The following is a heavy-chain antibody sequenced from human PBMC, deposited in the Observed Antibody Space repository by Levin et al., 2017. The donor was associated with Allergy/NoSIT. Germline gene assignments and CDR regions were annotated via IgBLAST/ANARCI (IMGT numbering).Heavy chain of an antibody. J-gene: IGHJ4*02. CDR2: ISQSGST. D-gene: IGHD2-21*01. Sequence: SETLSLTCAVYGGSLSGYYWSSIRQPPGKGLEWIGEISQSGSTNYKSSLKSRVTISVDTSKNHFSLKLSSVTAADTAVYYCARGGGGGENWGQGTLVTVSS. CDR3: ARGGGGGEN. V-gene: IGHV4-34*01. CDR1: GGSLSGYY.